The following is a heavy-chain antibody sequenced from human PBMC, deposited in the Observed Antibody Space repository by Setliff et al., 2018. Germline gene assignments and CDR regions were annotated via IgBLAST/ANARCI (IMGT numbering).Heavy chain of an antibody. D-gene: IGHD2-15*01. Sequence: VASVKVSCKASGYTFTSYDINWVRQATGQGLEWMGWMNPNSGNTGYAQKFQGRVTMTRNTSISTAYMELSSLRSEDTAVYYCARLRIQLYGWSLLLNPLSLTYYYYMYVFCTGPTLTVSS. CDR1: GYTFTSYD. CDR2: MNPNSGNT. J-gene: IGHJ6*03. CDR3: ARLRIQLYGWSLLLNPLSLTYYYYMYV. V-gene: IGHV1-8*01.